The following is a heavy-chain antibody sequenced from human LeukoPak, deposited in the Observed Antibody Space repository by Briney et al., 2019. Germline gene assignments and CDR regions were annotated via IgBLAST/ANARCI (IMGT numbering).Heavy chain of an antibody. CDR3: ARLRDRTPTDAFDI. Sequence: SVKVSCKASGGTFSSYAISWVRQAPGQGLEWMGGIIPIFGTANYAQKFQGRVTITADKSTSTAYMELGSLRSEDTAVYYCARLRDRTPTDAFDIWGQGTMVTVSS. V-gene: IGHV1-69*06. D-gene: IGHD1/OR15-1a*01. CDR2: IIPIFGTA. J-gene: IGHJ3*02. CDR1: GGTFSSYA.